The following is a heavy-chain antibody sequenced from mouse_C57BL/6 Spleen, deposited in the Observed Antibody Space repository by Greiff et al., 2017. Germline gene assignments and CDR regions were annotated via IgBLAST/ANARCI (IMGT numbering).Heavy chain of an antibody. V-gene: IGHV1-42*01. CDR1: GYSFTGYY. Sequence: VQLKESGPELVKPGASVKISCKASGYSFTGYYMNWVKQSPEKSLEWIGEINPSTGGTTYNQKFKAKATLTVDKSSSTAYMQLKSLTSEDSAVXYCARRSNWDWYFDVWGTGTTVTVSS. J-gene: IGHJ1*03. D-gene: IGHD4-1*01. CDR2: INPSTGGT. CDR3: ARRSNWDWYFDV.